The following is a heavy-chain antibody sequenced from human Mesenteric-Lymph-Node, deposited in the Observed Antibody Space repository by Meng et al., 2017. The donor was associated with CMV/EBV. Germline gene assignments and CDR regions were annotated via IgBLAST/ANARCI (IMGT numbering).Heavy chain of an antibody. D-gene: IGHD4-11*01. J-gene: IGHJ4*02. CDR2: SIPILGIP. Sequence: SVKVSCKASGGTFSSHAISWVRQAPGQGLEWMGGSIPILGIPNYAQKFQGRVTITADKTSNTAYMELSSLRFEDTAVYYCARDAEGADYTNFFFDYWGQGTLVTVSS. CDR3: ARDAEGADYTNFFFDY. CDR1: GGTFSSHA. V-gene: IGHV1-69*10.